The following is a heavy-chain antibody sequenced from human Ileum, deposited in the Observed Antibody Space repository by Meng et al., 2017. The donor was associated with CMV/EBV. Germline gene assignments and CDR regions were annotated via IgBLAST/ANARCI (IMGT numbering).Heavy chain of an antibody. J-gene: IGHJ4*02. CDR2: IKNKANSYIT. Sequence: ASGFTFSDHHMDWVRQDPGKGLEWVGRIKNKANSYITEYAASVRGRFTISRDDSKNSLYLQMNSLKTEDTAVYYCGRDSMKGGGFDCWGQGILVTVSS. V-gene: IGHV3-72*01. D-gene: IGHD3-10*01. CDR3: GRDSMKGGGFDC. CDR1: GFTFSDHH.